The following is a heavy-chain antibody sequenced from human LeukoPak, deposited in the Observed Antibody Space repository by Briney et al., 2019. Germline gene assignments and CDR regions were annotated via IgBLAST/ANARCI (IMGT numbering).Heavy chain of an antibody. J-gene: IGHJ3*02. CDR2: INPSGGST. D-gene: IGHD7-27*01. V-gene: IGHV1-46*01. CDR3: ARDRDNWGLQYAFDI. CDR1: GYTFTNYG. Sequence: ASVKVSCKASGYTFTNYGISWVRQAPGQGLEWMGIINPSGGSTSYAQKFQGRVTMTRDTSTSTVYMELSSLRSEDTAVYYCARDRDNWGLQYAFDIWGQGTMVTVSS.